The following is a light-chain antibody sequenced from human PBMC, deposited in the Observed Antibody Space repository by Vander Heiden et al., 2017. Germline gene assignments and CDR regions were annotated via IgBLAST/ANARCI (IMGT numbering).Light chain of an antibody. CDR3: HQNASLPVT. Sequence: EIVLTQSPGTLSLSPGDRVTLSCRASQSVSGTNLGWSQQKGGQAPRLLMSGASRRATGIPGRFSGSGSGTDFTLTITRLEPEDFAVYYCHQNASLPVTFGGGTKVDIK. CDR2: GAS. J-gene: IGKJ4*01. V-gene: IGKV3-20*01. CDR1: QSVSGTN.